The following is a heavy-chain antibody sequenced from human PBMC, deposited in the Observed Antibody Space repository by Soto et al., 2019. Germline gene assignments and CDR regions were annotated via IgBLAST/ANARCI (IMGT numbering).Heavy chain of an antibody. J-gene: IGHJ4*02. CDR1: GGSFSGYY. CDR2: INHSGST. CDR3: AGGSIHDYIWGSYRGKYYFDY. V-gene: IGHV4-34*01. D-gene: IGHD3-16*02. Sequence: SETLSLTCAVYGGSFSGYYWSWIRQPPGKGLEWIGEINHSGSTNYNPSLKSRVTISVDTSKNQFSLKLSSVTAADTAVYYCAGGSIHDYIWGSYRGKYYFDYWGQGTLVTVSS.